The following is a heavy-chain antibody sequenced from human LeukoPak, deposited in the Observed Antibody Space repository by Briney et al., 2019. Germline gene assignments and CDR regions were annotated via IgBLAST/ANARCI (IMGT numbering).Heavy chain of an antibody. Sequence: PGGSLRLSCAASGFTFGSYAMSWVRQAPGKGLEWVSAISGSGGSTYYADSVKGRFTISRDNSKNMLYLQMNSLRAEDTAVYYCAKDLSPGLVAAFFYFDYWGQGTLVTVSS. D-gene: IGHD6-19*01. CDR1: GFTFGSYA. V-gene: IGHV3-23*01. CDR3: AKDLSPGLVAAFFYFDY. J-gene: IGHJ4*02. CDR2: ISGSGGST.